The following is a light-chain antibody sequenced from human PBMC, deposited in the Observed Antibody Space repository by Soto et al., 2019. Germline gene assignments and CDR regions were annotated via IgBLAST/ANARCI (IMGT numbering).Light chain of an antibody. J-gene: IGKJ4*01. Sequence: IQMTQSPSSLSASVEDRVTITCRASQSISTYLNWYQQKPGKAPTLLIFAASTLQSGVPSRFSGSGSGTDFTLTIRSLQPEDFATYYCQQSYTAPLTFGGRCKVYI. CDR2: AAS. CDR1: QSISTY. V-gene: IGKV1-39*01. CDR3: QQSYTAPLT.